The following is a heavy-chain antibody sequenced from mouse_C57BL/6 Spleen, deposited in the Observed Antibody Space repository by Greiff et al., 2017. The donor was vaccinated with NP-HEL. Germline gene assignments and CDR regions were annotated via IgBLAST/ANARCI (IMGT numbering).Heavy chain of an antibody. J-gene: IGHJ1*03. CDR1: GYTFTSYW. V-gene: IGHV1-5*01. CDR2: IYPGNSDT. CDR3: TREGDTTVVARYWYFVV. Sequence: VQLQQSGTVLARPGASVKMSCKTSGYTFTSYWMHWVKQRPGQGLEWIGAIYPGNSDTSYNQKFKGKAKLTAVTSASTAYMELSSLTNEDSAVYYCTREGDTTVVARYWYFVVWGTGTTVTVSS. D-gene: IGHD1-1*01.